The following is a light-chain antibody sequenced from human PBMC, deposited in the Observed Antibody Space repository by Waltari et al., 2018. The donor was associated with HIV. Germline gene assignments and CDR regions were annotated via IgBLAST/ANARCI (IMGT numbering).Light chain of an antibody. J-gene: IGLJ1*01. Sequence: QSVLTQPPSASGAPVQRVTISLAGPHSNIRGAYDAHWYQQLPGTSTKLLIYENTNRPSGVPDRFSASKSGTSASLAITGLQTEDEADYYCQSYDSSLSGYVFGTGTKVTVL. CDR1: HSNIRGAYD. V-gene: IGLV1-40*01. CDR2: ENT. CDR3: QSYDSSLSGYV.